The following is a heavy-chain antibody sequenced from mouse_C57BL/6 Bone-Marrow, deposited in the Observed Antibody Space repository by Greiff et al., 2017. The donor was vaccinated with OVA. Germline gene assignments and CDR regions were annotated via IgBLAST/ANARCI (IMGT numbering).Heavy chain of an antibody. Sequence: QVQLQQSGAELVKPGASVKMSCKASGYTFTSYWITWVKQRPGQGLEWIGDIYPGSGSTNYNEKFKSKATLTVDTSSSTAYMQLSSLTSEDSAVYYCARIERTIYYDYDAWFAYWGQGTLVTVSA. CDR1: GYTFTSYW. J-gene: IGHJ3*01. CDR3: ARIERTIYYDYDAWFAY. D-gene: IGHD2-4*01. CDR2: IYPGSGST. V-gene: IGHV1-55*01.